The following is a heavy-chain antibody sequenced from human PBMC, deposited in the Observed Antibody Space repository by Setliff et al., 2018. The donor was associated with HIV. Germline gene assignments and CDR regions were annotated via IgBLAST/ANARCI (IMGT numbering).Heavy chain of an antibody. CDR1: GGTFSSYA. CDR2: IIPIFGTT. V-gene: IGHV1-69*01. D-gene: IGHD6-25*01. Sequence: ASGGTFSSYAISWVRQAPGQGLEWMGGIIPIFGTTNYAQKFQGRVTITADEWTSTAYMELSSLRSEDTAVYYCARDPSGAAGLVRAGFYFWGQGTLVTVSS. CDR3: ARDPSGAAGLVRAGFYF. J-gene: IGHJ4*01.